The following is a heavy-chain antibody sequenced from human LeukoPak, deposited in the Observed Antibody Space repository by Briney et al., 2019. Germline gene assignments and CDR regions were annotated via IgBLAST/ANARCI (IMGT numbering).Heavy chain of an antibody. J-gene: IGHJ4*02. CDR3: TTDTWYSAGH. V-gene: IGHV3-7*03. CDR2: IKKDGSEK. Sequence: GGSLRLSCTASGFIFSGSWMAWIRQAPGKGLEWVAIIKKDGSEKYYVDSMKGRFTISRDNAKNSLFLQMNSLRAEDTAIYYCTTDTWYSAGHWGQGTLITVSS. CDR1: GFIFSGSW. D-gene: IGHD2-15*01.